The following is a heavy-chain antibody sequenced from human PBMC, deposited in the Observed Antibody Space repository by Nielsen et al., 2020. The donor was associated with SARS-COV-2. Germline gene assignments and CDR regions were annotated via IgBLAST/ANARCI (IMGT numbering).Heavy chain of an antibody. Sequence: ASVKVSCKVSGYTLTELSMHWVRQAPGKGLEWMGGFDPEDGETIYAQKFQGRVTMTEDTSTDTAYMELSSLRSEDTAVYYCATGLRFLERTDYWGQGTLVTVSS. D-gene: IGHD3-3*01. V-gene: IGHV1-24*01. CDR3: ATGLRFLERTDY. CDR2: FDPEDGET. J-gene: IGHJ4*02. CDR1: GYTLTELS.